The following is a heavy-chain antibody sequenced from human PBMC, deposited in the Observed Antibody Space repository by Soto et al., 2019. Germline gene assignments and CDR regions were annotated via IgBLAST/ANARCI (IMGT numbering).Heavy chain of an antibody. CDR1: GGSLSGYY. V-gene: IGHV4-34*01. CDR3: ARVAVVVVAATGFDY. J-gene: IGHJ4*02. CDR2: INHSGST. D-gene: IGHD2-15*01. Sequence: ESLSLTCAVYGGSLSGYYWSWLRQPPCNGLEWIGEINHSGSTNYNPSLKSRVTISVDTSKNQFSLKLSSVTAADTAVYYCARVAVVVVAATGFDYWGQGTLVTVSS.